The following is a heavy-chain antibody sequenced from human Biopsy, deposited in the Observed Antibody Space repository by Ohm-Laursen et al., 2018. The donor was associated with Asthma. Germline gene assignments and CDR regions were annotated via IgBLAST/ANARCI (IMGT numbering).Heavy chain of an antibody. J-gene: IGHJ4*02. CDR3: TRWSLRVRDTPNDY. V-gene: IGHV1-8*01. Sequence: GASVKVSCKASGYTFTSYDINWVRQATGQGLEWMGWMNPNSGNTGYPQNFQGRVTMTRDTSISTACMELSSLRSEDTAVYYCTRWSLRVRDTPNDYWGQGTLVTVSS. CDR1: GYTFTSYD. D-gene: IGHD3-16*01. CDR2: MNPNSGNT.